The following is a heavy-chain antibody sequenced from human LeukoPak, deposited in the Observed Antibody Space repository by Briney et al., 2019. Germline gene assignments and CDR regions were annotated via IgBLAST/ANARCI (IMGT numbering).Heavy chain of an antibody. Sequence: ASVKVSRKASGYTFTGYYMHWVRQAPGQGLEWMGWINPNSGGTNYAQKFQGRVTTTRDTSISTAYMELSRLRSDDTAVYYCARDDGGGIAAGETGIAPWGQRCLVTVSS. CDR2: INPNSGGT. V-gene: IGHV1-2*02. D-gene: IGHD6-13*01. CDR3: ARDDGGGIAAGETGIAP. J-gene: IGHJ5*02. CDR1: GYTFTGYY.